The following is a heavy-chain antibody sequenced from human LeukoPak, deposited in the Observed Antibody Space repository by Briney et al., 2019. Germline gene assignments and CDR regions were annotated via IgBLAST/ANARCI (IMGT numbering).Heavy chain of an antibody. J-gene: IGHJ4*02. Sequence: HRASVKVSCKASGYIFTSYAMHWVRQAPGQRLEWMGWINAGNGNTKYSQKFQGRVTITRDTSASTAYMELSSLRSEDTAVYYCARDTYVWGSYRPLGYWGQGTLVTVSS. V-gene: IGHV1-3*01. CDR1: GYIFTSYA. D-gene: IGHD3-16*02. CDR3: ARDTYVWGSYRPLGY. CDR2: INAGNGNT.